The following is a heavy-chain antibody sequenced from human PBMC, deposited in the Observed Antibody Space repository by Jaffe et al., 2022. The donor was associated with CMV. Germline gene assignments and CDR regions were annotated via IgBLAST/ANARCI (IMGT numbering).Heavy chain of an antibody. J-gene: IGHJ4*02. D-gene: IGHD3-9*01. Sequence: QITLKESGPTLMKPTQTLTLTCTFSGFSLSTSEVGVGWIRQPPGKTLEWLAFIYWDDYKRYSPSLKSRLTIAKDTSKDQVVLTMTNMDPVDTATYYCAHMLGEGLTGYYMPTIAYFDYWGQGTLVTVSS. CDR1: GFSLSTSEVG. CDR2: IYWDDYK. CDR3: AHMLGEGLTGYYMPTIAYFDY. V-gene: IGHV2-5*02.